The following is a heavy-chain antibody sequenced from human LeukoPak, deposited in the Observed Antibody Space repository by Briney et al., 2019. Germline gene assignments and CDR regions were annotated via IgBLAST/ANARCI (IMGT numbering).Heavy chain of an antibody. CDR1: GFTFSSYA. D-gene: IGHD6-13*01. J-gene: IGHJ4*02. V-gene: IGHV3-23*01. CDR3: AKAPDRSSWSYFDY. Sequence: GGSLRLSCAASGFTFSSYAMSWVRQAPGKGLEWVSAISGSGGSTYYADSVKGRFTISRDNSKNTLYPQMNSLRAEDTAVYYCAKAPDRSSWSYFDYWGQGTLVTVSS. CDR2: ISGSGGST.